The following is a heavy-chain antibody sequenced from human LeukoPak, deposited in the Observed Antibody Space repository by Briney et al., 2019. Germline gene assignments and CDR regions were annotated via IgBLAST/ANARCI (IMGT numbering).Heavy chain of an antibody. CDR1: GFTFSSYG. J-gene: IGHJ6*02. Sequence: GGSLRLSCAASGFTFSSYGMHWVRQAPGKGREWVGFIRSKAYGGTTEYAASVKGRFTISRDDSKSIAYLQMNSLKTEDTAVYYCTRDPVMGYGYYYYYGMDVWGQGTTVTVSS. CDR3: TRDPVMGYGYYYYYGMDV. D-gene: IGHD5-18*01. CDR2: IRSKAYGGTT. V-gene: IGHV3-49*04.